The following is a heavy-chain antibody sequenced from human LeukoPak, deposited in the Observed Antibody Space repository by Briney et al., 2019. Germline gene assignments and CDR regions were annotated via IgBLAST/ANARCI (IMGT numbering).Heavy chain of an antibody. CDR3: AKSSPFGSGTYYYPFDY. J-gene: IGHJ4*02. V-gene: IGHV3-23*01. D-gene: IGHD3-10*01. CDR1: GFTFSSYA. Sequence: PGGSLRLSCAASGFTFSSYAMSWVRQAPGKGLEWVSAISGSGGSTYYADSVKGRFTMSRDRSKNMLYLQMNSLRAEDTAVYYCAKSSPFGSGTYYYPFDYWGQGTLVTVSS. CDR2: ISGSGGST.